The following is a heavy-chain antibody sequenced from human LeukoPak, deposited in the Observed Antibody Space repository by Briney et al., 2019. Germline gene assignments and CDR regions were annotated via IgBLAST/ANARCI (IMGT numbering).Heavy chain of an antibody. CDR3: ARENSGSYREFDY. V-gene: IGHV4-4*07. D-gene: IGHD1-26*01. Sequence: SETLSLTCTVSGGSISSYYWSWIRQPAGKGLEWIGRVYTSGSTNYNSSLKSRVSMSVDTSKNQFSLKLSSVTAADTAVFYCARENSGSYREFDYWGQGTLVTVSS. CDR1: GGSISSYY. CDR2: VYTSGST. J-gene: IGHJ4*02.